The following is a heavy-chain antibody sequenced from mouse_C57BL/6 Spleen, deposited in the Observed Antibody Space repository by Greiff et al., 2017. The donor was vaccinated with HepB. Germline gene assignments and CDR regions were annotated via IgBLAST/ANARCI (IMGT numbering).Heavy chain of an antibody. CDR2: IYPGDGDT. Sequence: VQLQQSGPELVKPGASVKISCKASGYAFSSSWMNWVKQRPGKGLEWIGRIYPGDGDTNYNGKFKGKATLTADKSSSTAYMQLSSLTSEDSAVYFCARGDGYRYYFDYWGQGTTLTVSS. J-gene: IGHJ2*01. CDR3: ARGDGYRYYFDY. D-gene: IGHD2-3*01. CDR1: GYAFSSSW. V-gene: IGHV1-82*01.